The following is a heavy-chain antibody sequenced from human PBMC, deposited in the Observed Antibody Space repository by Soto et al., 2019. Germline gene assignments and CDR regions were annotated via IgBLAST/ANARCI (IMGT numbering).Heavy chain of an antibody. V-gene: IGHV3-23*01. Sequence: EVQLLESGGGLVQPGGSLRLACAASGFSFNSYAMVWVRQAPGKGLEWVSVISARGGSSYFADSVKGRFTISRDNSKNTLYLQMDSLRAEDTAIYYCARDQTVNGPTTFDYCGQGTLVTVSS. CDR2: ISARGGSS. J-gene: IGHJ4*02. CDR1: GFSFNSYA. D-gene: IGHD2-8*01. CDR3: ARDQTVNGPTTFDY.